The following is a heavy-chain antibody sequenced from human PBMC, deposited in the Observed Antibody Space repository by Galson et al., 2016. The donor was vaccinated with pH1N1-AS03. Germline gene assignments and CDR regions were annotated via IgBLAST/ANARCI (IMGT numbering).Heavy chain of an antibody. V-gene: IGHV3-48*04. CDR2: ISVSSKTI. D-gene: IGHD3-10*01. CDR1: GFTFSSYS. Sequence: SLRLSCAASGFTFSSYSMNWVRQAPGKGLEWVSYISVSSKTIYYADSVKGRFTISRDNAKNSLYLQMNSLRAEDTAVYYCARAPHMVTSYDSESDEPGDVFDFRGQGTMVTVSS. CDR3: ARAPHMVTSYDSESDEPGDVFDF. J-gene: IGHJ3*01.